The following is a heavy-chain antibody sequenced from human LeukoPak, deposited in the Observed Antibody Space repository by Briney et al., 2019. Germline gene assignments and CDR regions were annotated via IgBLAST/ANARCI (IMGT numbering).Heavy chain of an antibody. Sequence: PGGSLRLSCAGSGFNFVNAWMSWVRQAPGKGLEWVGHTKSKIDGGTTDYAAPVKGRFTISRDDSKNTLYLQMNSLKTEDTAVYFCTTGYSGVNFHHWGQGTLVTVSS. V-gene: IGHV3-15*01. CDR2: TKSKIDGGTT. CDR1: GFNFVNAW. CDR3: TTGYSGVNFHH. D-gene: IGHD4-17*01. J-gene: IGHJ1*01.